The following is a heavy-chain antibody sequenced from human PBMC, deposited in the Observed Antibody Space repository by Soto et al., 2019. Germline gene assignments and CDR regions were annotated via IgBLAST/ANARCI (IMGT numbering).Heavy chain of an antibody. CDR2: IFYSGTT. Sequence: SETLSLTCTVSGDSISSADYYWSWIRQTPGKGLEWIGHIFYSGTTYYNPSLRSRLTISVDTSKNHFSLRLTSVTAADTAVYYCARDLWVEPELYYYGMDVWGQGTTVTVSS. D-gene: IGHD1-1*01. CDR1: GDSISSADYY. V-gene: IGHV4-30-4*01. J-gene: IGHJ6*02. CDR3: ARDLWVEPELYYYGMDV.